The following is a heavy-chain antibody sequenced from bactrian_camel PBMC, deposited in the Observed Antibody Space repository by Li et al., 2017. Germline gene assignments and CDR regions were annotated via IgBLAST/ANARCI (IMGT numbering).Heavy chain of an antibody. J-gene: IGHJ4*01. D-gene: IGHD4*01. CDR1: GYTYSGAC. Sequence: VQLVESGGGSVQAGGSLRLSCASFGYTYSGACVAWFRQKPGKEREEVASIERDGTTTYADSVKGRFTISKDHAKNALYLQMNNLKPEDTFRYYCAAELATTFRGEMCPLDQTFYYEGQGTQVTVS. CDR2: IERDGTT. V-gene: IGHV3S67*01. CDR3: AAELATTFRGEMCPLDQTFYY.